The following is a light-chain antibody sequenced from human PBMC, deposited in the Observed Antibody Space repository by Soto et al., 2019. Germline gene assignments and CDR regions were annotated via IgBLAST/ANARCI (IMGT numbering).Light chain of an antibody. CDR2: RNN. V-gene: IGLV1-47*01. Sequence: QSVLTQPPSASGTPGQRVTISCSGSSSNIGGNYVYWYQQLPGAAPRLLIYRNNQRPSGVPDRFSGSKSGTSASLAISGLRSEDEADYYCAAWDDSLRGGVFGGGTKLTVL. CDR1: SSNIGGNY. CDR3: AAWDDSLRGGV. J-gene: IGLJ2*01.